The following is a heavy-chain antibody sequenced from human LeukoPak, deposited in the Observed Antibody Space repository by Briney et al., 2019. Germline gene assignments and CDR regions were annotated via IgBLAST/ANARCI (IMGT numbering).Heavy chain of an antibody. J-gene: IGHJ5*02. V-gene: IGHV4-4*02. CDR3: AREGGEGSGWSTWFDP. CDR2: IYHSGST. D-gene: IGHD6-19*01. CDR1: GGSISSSNW. Sequence: SETLSLTCAVSGGSISSSNWWSWVRQPPGKGLEWIGEIYHSGSTNYNPSLKSRVTISVDKSKNQFSLKLSSVTAADTAVYYCAREGGEGSGWSTWFDPWGQGTLVTVSS.